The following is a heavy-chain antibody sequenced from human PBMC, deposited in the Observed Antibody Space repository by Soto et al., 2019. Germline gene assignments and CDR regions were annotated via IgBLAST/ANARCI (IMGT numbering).Heavy chain of an antibody. Sequence: ASVKVSCEASGYTFTSYQMHWVRQAPGQGLEWMGVINPSGARTNNAQKFQGRVTMTRDTSKNQFSLKVSSVTAADTAVYYCARLSGSWQSWFDPWGQGTLVTVSS. V-gene: IGHV1-46*01. CDR2: INPSGART. J-gene: IGHJ5*02. CDR1: GYTFTSYQ. D-gene: IGHD6-13*01. CDR3: ARLSGSWQSWFDP.